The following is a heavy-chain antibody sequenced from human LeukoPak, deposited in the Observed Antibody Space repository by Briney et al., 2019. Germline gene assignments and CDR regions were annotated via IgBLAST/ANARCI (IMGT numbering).Heavy chain of an antibody. CDR3: VSFYETY. D-gene: IGHD2-2*01. J-gene: IGHJ4*02. CDR1: GNYW. Sequence: PGGSLRLSCAASGNYWMHWVRQAPGKRLVWVSHINSDGSWTSYADSVKGRFTISKDNAKNTVYLQMNNQRAEDTAVYYCVSFYETYWGRGTLVTVSS. CDR2: INSDGSWT. V-gene: IGHV3-74*01.